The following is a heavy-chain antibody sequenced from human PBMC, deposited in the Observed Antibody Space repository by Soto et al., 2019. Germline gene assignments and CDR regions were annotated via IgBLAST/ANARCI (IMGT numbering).Heavy chain of an antibody. CDR3: ARGRGAAGTDSVQYYGMDV. CDR2: ISSSRSYI. J-gene: IGHJ6*02. D-gene: IGHD6-13*01. CDR1: GFTFSSYS. V-gene: IGHV3-21*01. Sequence: EVQLVESGGGLVKPGGSLRLSCAASGFTFSSYSMNWVRQAPGKGLEWVSSISSSRSYIYYADSVKGRFTISRDNAKNSLYLQMNRLRAEDTAVYYCARGRGAAGTDSVQYYGMDVWGQGTTVTVSS.